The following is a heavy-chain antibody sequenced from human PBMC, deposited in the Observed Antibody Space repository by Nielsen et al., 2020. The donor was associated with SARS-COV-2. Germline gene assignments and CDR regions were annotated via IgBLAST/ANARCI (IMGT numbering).Heavy chain of an antibody. CDR2: VNYSGST. V-gene: IGHV4-59*01. CDR3: ARDYYGDYLDSFDI. Sequence: SETLSLTCTVPGGSISRYYWSWIRQSPGKGLEWIGYVNYSGSTNYSPSLKSRVTISLDTSKNQFSLKLSSVTAADTAMYYCARDYYGDYLDSFDIWGQGTVVTVSA. J-gene: IGHJ3*02. D-gene: IGHD4-17*01. CDR1: GGSISRYY.